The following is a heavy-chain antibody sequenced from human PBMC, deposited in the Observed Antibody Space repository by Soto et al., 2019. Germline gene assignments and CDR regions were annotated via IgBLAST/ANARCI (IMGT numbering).Heavy chain of an antibody. J-gene: IGHJ4*02. CDR3: AREHFSGNYYDY. CDR2: IWYDGSNK. V-gene: IGHV3-33*01. CDR1: GFTFSSYG. D-gene: IGHD1-26*01. Sequence: QVQLVESGGGVVQPGRSLRLSCAASGFTFSSYGMHWVRQAPGKGLEWVAVIWYDGSNKYYADSLKGRFTISRDNSKNTLYLQMNTLRAEDTAVYHCAREHFSGNYYDYWGQGTLVTVSS.